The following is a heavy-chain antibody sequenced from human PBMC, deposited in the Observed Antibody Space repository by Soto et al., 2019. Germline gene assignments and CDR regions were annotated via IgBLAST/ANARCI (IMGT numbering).Heavy chain of an antibody. J-gene: IGHJ6*02. V-gene: IGHV1-2*02. CDR2: INPNSGGT. CDR3: AREGGDDSSGPSPFYYYGMDV. CDR1: GYTFTGYY. Sequence: GASVKVSCKASGYTFTGYYMHWVLQAPGQGLEWMGWINPNSGGTNYAQKFQGRVTMTRDTSISTAYMELSRLRSDDTAVYYCAREGGDDSSGPSPFYYYGMDVWGQGTTVTVSS. D-gene: IGHD3-22*01.